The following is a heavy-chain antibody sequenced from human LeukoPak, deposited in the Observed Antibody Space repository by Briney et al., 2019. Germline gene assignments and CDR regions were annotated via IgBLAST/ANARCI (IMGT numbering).Heavy chain of an antibody. J-gene: IGHJ4*02. CDR2: IYHSGST. D-gene: IGHD3-9*01. Sequence: SETLSLTCTVSGYSISSGYYWGWIRQPPGKGLEWIGSIYHSGSTYYNPSLKSRVTISVDTSKNQFSLKLSSVTAADTAVYYCARADYDILTGYYTGGNYFDYWGQGTLDTASS. CDR3: ARADYDILTGYYTGGNYFDY. V-gene: IGHV4-38-2*02. CDR1: GYSISSGYY.